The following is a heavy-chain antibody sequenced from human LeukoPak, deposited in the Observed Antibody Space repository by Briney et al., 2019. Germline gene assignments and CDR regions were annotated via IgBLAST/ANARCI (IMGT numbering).Heavy chain of an antibody. D-gene: IGHD3-22*01. Sequence: GGSLRLSCEGSAFVFNSYSMHWVRQAPGKGLQWVAVISRDGTNTFYADSVKGRFSLARDNSKNTVYLRMNSLRPEDTSVYFCARGGFHESGGYYFSRDWYFDVWGRGTLVTVSS. J-gene: IGHJ2*01. CDR1: AFVFNSYS. CDR3: ARGGFHESGGYYFSRDWYFDV. V-gene: IGHV3-30*04. CDR2: ISRDGTNT.